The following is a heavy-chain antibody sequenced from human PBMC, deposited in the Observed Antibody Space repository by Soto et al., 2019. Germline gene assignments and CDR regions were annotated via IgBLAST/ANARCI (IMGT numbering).Heavy chain of an antibody. V-gene: IGHV1-69*01. CDR1: GGTFSRYA. D-gene: IGHD1-7*01. Sequence: QVQLVQSGAEVKKPGSSVKVSCKASGGTFSRYAISWVRQAPGQGLEWMGGIIPIFGTANYAQKFQGRVTITADESTSTAYMELSSLRSEDTAVYYCARWEAKNPTTLNWNYENYYYGMDVWGQGTTATVSS. CDR3: ARWEAKNPTTLNWNYENYYYGMDV. CDR2: IIPIFGTA. J-gene: IGHJ6*02.